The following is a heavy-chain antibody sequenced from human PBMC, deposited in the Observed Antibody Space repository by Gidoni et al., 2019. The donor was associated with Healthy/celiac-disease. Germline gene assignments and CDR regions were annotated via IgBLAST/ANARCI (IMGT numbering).Heavy chain of an antibody. V-gene: IGHV3-23*01. J-gene: IGHJ4*02. D-gene: IGHD4-17*01. CDR3: AKDYRPASYGDYPDY. CDR2: ISGSGSST. Sequence: EVQLLESGGGLVQPGGSLRLSCAASGFTSSSYAMSWVRQAPGKGLEWVSAISGSGSSTYYADSVKGRFTISRDNSKNTLYLQMNGLRAEDTAVYYCAKDYRPASYGDYPDYWGQGTLVTVSS. CDR1: GFTSSSYA.